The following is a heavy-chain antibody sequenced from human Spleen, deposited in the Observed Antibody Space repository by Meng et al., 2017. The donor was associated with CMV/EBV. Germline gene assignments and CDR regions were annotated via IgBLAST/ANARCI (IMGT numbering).Heavy chain of an antibody. D-gene: IGHD7-27*01. CDR3: ARDLGGFNYFDF. CDR1: GFRCRTYA. J-gene: IGHJ4*02. CDR2: ISYDGNNK. Sequence: SCAASGFRCRTYAMHWVRQDQGKGLQWVEVISYDGNNKDYADSVKGRFTISRDNSKNTLHLRMNSLRAEDTAVYYCARDLGGFNYFDFWGRGTLVTVSS. V-gene: IGHV3-30*04.